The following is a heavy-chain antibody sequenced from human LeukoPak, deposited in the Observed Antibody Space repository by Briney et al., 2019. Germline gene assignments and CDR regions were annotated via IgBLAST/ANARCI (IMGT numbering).Heavy chain of an antibody. CDR3: ASSHDGGTYYYDSSGYSADAFDI. V-gene: IGHV4-31*03. J-gene: IGHJ3*02. D-gene: IGHD3-22*01. CDR2: IYYSGST. Sequence: PSQTLSLTCTVSGGSISSGGYYWSWIRQHPGKGLGWIGYIYYSGSTYYNPSLKSRVTISVDTSKNQFSLKLSSATAADTAVYYCASSHDGGTYYYDSSGYSADAFDIWGQGTMVTVSS. CDR1: GGSISSGGYY.